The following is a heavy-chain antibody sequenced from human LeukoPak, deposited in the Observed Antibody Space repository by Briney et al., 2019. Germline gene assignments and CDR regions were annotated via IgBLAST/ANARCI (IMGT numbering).Heavy chain of an antibody. V-gene: IGHV4-61*02. Sequence: PSETLSLTCTVSADPINSGVYYWNWLRQPAGTGLEWIGHTSGTTTNSNPSLKSRVAISLDTSKNHFSLKLSSVTAADTAVYYCARAKKRSGRSRNFYLDVWGKGTTVTVSS. D-gene: IGHD1-26*01. CDR2: TSGTT. J-gene: IGHJ6*03. CDR3: ARAKKRSGRSRNFYLDV. CDR1: ADPINSGVYY.